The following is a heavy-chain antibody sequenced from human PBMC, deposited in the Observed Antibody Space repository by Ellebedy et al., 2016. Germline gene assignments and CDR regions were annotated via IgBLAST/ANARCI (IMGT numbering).Heavy chain of an antibody. CDR1: GFTFGNFA. CDR2: ISFDSTNI. J-gene: IGHJ4*02. V-gene: IGHV3-30*03. D-gene: IGHD3-10*01. CDR3: VRDHSFGSGTGYFDY. Sequence: GGSLRLXXAASGFTFGNFAMHWVRQAPGKGLECVALISFDSTNIRNGASVEGRFTISRDNSKNTLTLQMNGLTSDDTTVYYCVRDHSFGSGTGYFDYWGRGTLVTVSS.